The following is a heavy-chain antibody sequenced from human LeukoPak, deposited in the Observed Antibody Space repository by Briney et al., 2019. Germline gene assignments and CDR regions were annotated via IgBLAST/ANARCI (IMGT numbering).Heavy chain of an antibody. CDR3: ATVLLWFGVFDY. CDR1: GFTFSGYG. Sequence: GGSLRLSCAASGFTFSGYGMHWVRQAPGKGLEWVAIIRHDGSNKYYADSVKGRFTISRDNAKNSLYLQMNSLRAEDTAVYYCATVLLWFGVFDYWGQGTLVTVSS. D-gene: IGHD3-10*01. V-gene: IGHV3-30*02. CDR2: IRHDGSNK. J-gene: IGHJ4*02.